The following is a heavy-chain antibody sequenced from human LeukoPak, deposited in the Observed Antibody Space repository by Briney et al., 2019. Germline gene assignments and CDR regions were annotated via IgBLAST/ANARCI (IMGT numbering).Heavy chain of an antibody. D-gene: IGHD2-2*01. CDR2: INPNSGGT. V-gene: IGHV1-2*02. Sequence: ASVKVSCKASGYTFTGYYMHWVRQAPGQGLEWMGWINPNSGGTNYAQKFQGRVTMTRDTSISTAYMELSRLRSDDTAVYYCARDCSSTSFPGWFDPWSQGTLVTVSS. CDR1: GYTFTGYY. CDR3: ARDCSSTSFPGWFDP. J-gene: IGHJ5*02.